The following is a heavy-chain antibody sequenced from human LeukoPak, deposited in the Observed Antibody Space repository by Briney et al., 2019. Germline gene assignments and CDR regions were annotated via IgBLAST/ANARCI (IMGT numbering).Heavy chain of an antibody. D-gene: IGHD3-3*01. CDR1: GFTFSSYG. CDR3: SKVKSASFWSDYSCAFDI. CDR2: IRYDGSNK. V-gene: IGHV3-30*02. Sequence: GGSLRLSCAASGFTFSSYGMHWVRQAPGQGLQWVASIRYDGSNKYYADSVKGRFTISRDNSKNTLYLQMNSLRAEDTAVYYCSKVKSASFWSDYSCAFDIWGQGTMVTVSS. J-gene: IGHJ3*02.